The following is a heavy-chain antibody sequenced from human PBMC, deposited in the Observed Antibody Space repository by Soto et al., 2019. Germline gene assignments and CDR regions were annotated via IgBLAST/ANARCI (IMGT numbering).Heavy chain of an antibody. CDR1: GGTFSSYA. J-gene: IGHJ6*02. CDR3: ARGLHYDSSGDYYNGMDV. D-gene: IGHD3-22*01. CDR2: IIPIFGTA. V-gene: IGHV1-69*06. Sequence: VASVKVSFKASGGTFSSYAISWVRQAPGQGLEWMGGIIPIFGTANYAQKFQGRVTITADKSTSTAYMELSSLRSEDTAVYYCARGLHYDSSGDYYNGMDVWGQGTTVTVSS.